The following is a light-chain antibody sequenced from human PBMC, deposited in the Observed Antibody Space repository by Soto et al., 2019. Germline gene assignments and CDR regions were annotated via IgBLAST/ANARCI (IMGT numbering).Light chain of an antibody. CDR2: GAS. V-gene: IGKV3-15*01. CDR1: QSVSTN. Sequence: IMMKQSPASLSGTPGQRATLSYTARQSVSTNFAWYQQKPGQAPRILLYGASTRATGFPARFSGSGSGTDFTLTISSLQSEDFAVYYCQQYKNWPPFTFGQGTKVDIK. J-gene: IGKJ2*01. CDR3: QQYKNWPPFT.